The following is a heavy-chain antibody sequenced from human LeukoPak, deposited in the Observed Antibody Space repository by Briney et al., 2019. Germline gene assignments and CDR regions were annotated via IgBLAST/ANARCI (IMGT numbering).Heavy chain of an antibody. CDR1: GFTFSSYW. J-gene: IGHJ4*02. CDR3: ARSLGYCSAGSCFPFDY. Sequence: PGGSLRLSCAASGFTFSSYWMSWVRQAPGKGLEWVANIKQDGSDKYYVDSVKGRFTISRDNAKNSPYLQMNSLRAEDTAVYYCARSLGYCSAGSCFPFDYWGQGTLVTVSS. V-gene: IGHV3-7*05. CDR2: IKQDGSDK. D-gene: IGHD2-15*01.